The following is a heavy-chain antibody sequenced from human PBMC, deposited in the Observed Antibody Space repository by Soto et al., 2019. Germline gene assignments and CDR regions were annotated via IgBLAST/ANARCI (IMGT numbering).Heavy chain of an antibody. J-gene: IGHJ4*02. CDR1: GFTFSNYA. Sequence: EVQLVESGGGLVQPGGSMRLSCAASGFTFSNYAMHWFRQAPGKGLEYVSAISSDGGTTYYAASVKGRFTISRDNCKNTLYLQMGSLRGEDMAVYYCARADAVTPIFTKHYFFDFWGQGTLVTVSS. V-gene: IGHV3-64*07. D-gene: IGHD2-21*02. CDR2: ISSDGGTT. CDR3: ARADAVTPIFTKHYFFDF.